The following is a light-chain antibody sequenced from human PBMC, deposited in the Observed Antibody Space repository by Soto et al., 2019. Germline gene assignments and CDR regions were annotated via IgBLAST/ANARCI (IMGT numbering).Light chain of an antibody. CDR2: EVF. CDR3: GSNAASNNLLYV. CDR1: SSDVGTYNL. J-gene: IGLJ1*01. Sequence: QSALTQPASVSGSPGQSITISCTGTSSDVGTYNLVSWYQQHPGKVPKLIIYEVFKRPSGVSDRFSGSKSGNTASLTISGLQAEDEADYQCGSNAASNNLLYVFGTGTKVTVL. V-gene: IGLV2-23*02.